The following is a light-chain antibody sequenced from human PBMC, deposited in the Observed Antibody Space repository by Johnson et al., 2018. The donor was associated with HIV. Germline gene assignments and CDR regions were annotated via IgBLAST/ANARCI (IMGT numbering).Light chain of an antibody. CDR2: ENN. V-gene: IGLV1-51*02. CDR1: SSNIGSND. Sequence: VLSQPPSVSAAPGQTVTVSCSGSSSNIGSNDVSWYQQFPGAAPKLLIYENNKRPSGIPDRFSGSKSGTSATLGITGLKTGDGAVYYCATWVRSLTIGGVLGTGTKVTVL. CDR3: ATWVRSLTIGGV. J-gene: IGLJ1*01.